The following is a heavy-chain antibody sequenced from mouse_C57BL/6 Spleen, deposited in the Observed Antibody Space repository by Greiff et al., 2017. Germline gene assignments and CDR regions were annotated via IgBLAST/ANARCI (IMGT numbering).Heavy chain of an antibody. CDR1: GYTFTTYP. CDR2: FHPYNDDT. CDR3: ARGGYYGSSYNWYFDV. Sequence: QVQLQQSGAELVKPGASVKMSCKASGYTFTTYPIEWMKQNHGKSLEWIGNFHPYNDDTKYNEKFKGKATLTVEKSSSTVYLELSRLTSDDSAVYYCARGGYYGSSYNWYFDVWGTGTTVTVSS. J-gene: IGHJ1*03. V-gene: IGHV1-47*01. D-gene: IGHD1-1*01.